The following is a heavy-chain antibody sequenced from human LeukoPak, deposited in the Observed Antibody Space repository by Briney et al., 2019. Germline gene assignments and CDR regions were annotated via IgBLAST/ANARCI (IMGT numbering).Heavy chain of an antibody. J-gene: IGHJ6*02. CDR1: GYTFNNYG. CDR3: ARDLITIFGVVITRYGMDV. V-gene: IGHV1-18*01. D-gene: IGHD3-3*01. CDR2: ISAYNGNT. Sequence: ASVKVSCKASGYTFNNYGTRWVRQAHEQGLEWMGWISAYNGNTNYAQKLQGRVTMTTDTSTSTAFMELRSLRSGGTGVYYCARDLITIFGVVITRYGMDVWGQGTTVTVSS.